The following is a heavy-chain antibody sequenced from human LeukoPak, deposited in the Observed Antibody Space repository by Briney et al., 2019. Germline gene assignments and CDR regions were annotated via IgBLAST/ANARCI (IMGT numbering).Heavy chain of an antibody. V-gene: IGHV4-39*01. D-gene: IGHD3-22*01. J-gene: IGHJ4*02. CDR2: IYYSVST. Sequence: SETLSLTCTVSGGSISSSSYYWGWIRQPPGKGLERIGSIYYSVSTYYNPSLKSRVTISVDTSKNQFSLKLSSVTAADTAVYYCARLTPPSDYYYDSSGYLFDYWGQGTLVTVSS. CDR3: ARLTPPSDYYYDSSGYLFDY. CDR1: GGSISSSSYY.